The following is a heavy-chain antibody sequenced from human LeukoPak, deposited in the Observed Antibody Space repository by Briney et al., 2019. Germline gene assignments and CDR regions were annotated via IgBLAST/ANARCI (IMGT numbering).Heavy chain of an antibody. V-gene: IGHV3-33*01. D-gene: IGHD6-19*01. CDR3: ASATRIAVAGTEYYFDY. J-gene: IGHJ4*02. Sequence: PGRSLRLSCAASGFTFSSYGMHWVRQAPGKGLEWVAVIWYDGSNKYYADSVKGRFTISRDNSKNTLYLQMNSLRAEDTAVYYCASATRIAVAGTEYYFDYWGQGTLVTVSS. CDR1: GFTFSSYG. CDR2: IWYDGSNK.